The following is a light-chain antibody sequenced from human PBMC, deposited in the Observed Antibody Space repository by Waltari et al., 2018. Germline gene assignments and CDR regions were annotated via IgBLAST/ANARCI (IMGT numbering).Light chain of an antibody. V-gene: IGKV1-39*01. Sequence: DIQMTQSPSSLSASVGDRVTITCRASQTISSYLSWYQQKPGKAPNLRIYAASSLQSGVPSRFSGSGSGTDFTLTISSLQPEDFATYYCQQSYNTPRTFGQGTKVEVK. CDR1: QTISSY. CDR3: QQSYNTPRT. J-gene: IGKJ1*01. CDR2: AAS.